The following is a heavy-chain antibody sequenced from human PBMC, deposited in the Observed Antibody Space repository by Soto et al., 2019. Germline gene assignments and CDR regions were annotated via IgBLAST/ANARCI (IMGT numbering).Heavy chain of an antibody. V-gene: IGHV1-24*01. CDR1: GYTLTELS. D-gene: IGHD4-17*01. CDR3: ATAPIGDYSPYYFDY. CDR2: FDPEDGET. J-gene: IGHJ4*02. Sequence: ASVKVSCKVSGYTLTELSMHWVRQAPGKGLEWMGGFDPEDGETIYAQKFQGRVTMTEDTSTDTAYMELSSLRSEDTAVYYCATAPIGDYSPYYFDYWGQGTLVTVSS.